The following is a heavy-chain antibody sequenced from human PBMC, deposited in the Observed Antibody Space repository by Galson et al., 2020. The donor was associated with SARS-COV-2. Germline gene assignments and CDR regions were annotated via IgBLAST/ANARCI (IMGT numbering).Heavy chain of an antibody. Sequence: SQTLSLTCIVSRGSINSQYWTWIRQPPGEGLEWIGNIYYSGSTNYNPSLKSRVTISVDTSKNQFSLQLSSVTAADTAVYYCARGFNYDFWSGWSPGYFDPWGQGTLVTVSS. CDR1: RGSINSQY. V-gene: IGHV4-59*11. CDR2: IYYSGST. D-gene: IGHD3-3*01. CDR3: ARGFNYDFWSGWSPGYFDP. J-gene: IGHJ5*02.